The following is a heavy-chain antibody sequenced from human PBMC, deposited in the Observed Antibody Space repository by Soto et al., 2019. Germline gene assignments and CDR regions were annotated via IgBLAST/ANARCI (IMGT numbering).Heavy chain of an antibody. D-gene: IGHD3-3*01. CDR2: TITLLGSR. V-gene: IGHV1-69*03. CDR1: GGPFSSQA. J-gene: IGHJ6*02. Sequence: QVQVEQSGAAVKKPGSSLKVSCKTSGGPFSSQAFNWVRQARGHGLEWMGGTITLLGSRTYAQKFQERVKFTAGESTSTVYRELTSLRSDDTATSFGAMSDGLYLCDVIDVGGRWTTVTVCS. CDR3: AMSDGLYLCDVIDV.